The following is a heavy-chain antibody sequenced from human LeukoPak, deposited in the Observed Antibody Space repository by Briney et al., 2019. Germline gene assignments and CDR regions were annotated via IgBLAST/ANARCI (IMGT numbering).Heavy chain of an antibody. CDR1: GFTFSSYA. D-gene: IGHD4-17*01. J-gene: IGHJ4*02. Sequence: GGSLGLSCAASGFTFSSYAMHWVRQAPGKGLEWVAVISYDGSNKYYADSVKGRFTISRDNSKNTLYLQMNSLRAEDTAVYYCASSPLTTQSEYDYWGQGTLVTVSS. V-gene: IGHV3-30*04. CDR2: ISYDGSNK. CDR3: ASSPLTTQSEYDY.